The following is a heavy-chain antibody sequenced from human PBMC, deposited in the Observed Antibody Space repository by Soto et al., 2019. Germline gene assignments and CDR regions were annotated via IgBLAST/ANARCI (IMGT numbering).Heavy chain of an antibody. Sequence: GGSLRLSCAVSGFHFDNSYMSWVRQSPGKGLEWVSILYSGGQTYYTESVRGRFTISRDISKNTLDLQMKRLTADDTAVYYCSKNNVATDLVGFEYWGQGILVTVSS. J-gene: IGHJ4*02. CDR3: SKNNVATDLVGFEY. D-gene: IGHD2-21*01. V-gene: IGHV3-53*01. CDR1: GFHFDNSY. CDR2: LYSGGQT.